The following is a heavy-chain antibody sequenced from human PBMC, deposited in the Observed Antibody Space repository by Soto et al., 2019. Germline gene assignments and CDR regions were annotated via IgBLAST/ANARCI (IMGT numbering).Heavy chain of an antibody. CDR3: AREGGIVGATAADY. V-gene: IGHV4-31*03. D-gene: IGHD1-26*01. J-gene: IGHJ4*02. Sequence: QVQLQESVLGLVKPSQTLSLTCTVSGGSISSGGYYWSWIRQHPGKGLEWIGYIYYSGSTYYNPSLKSRVTISVDTSKNQFSLKLSSVTAADTAVYYCAREGGIVGATAADYWGQGTLVTVSS. CDR1: GGSISSGGYY. CDR2: IYYSGST.